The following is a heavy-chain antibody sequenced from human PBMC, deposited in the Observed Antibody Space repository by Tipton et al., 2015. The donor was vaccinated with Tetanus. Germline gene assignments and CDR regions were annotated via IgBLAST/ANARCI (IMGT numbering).Heavy chain of an antibody. J-gene: IGHJ4*02. CDR3: GKQNGGRWVVDH. Sequence: SLRLSCAASGFDFRNYDMHWVRQAPGKGLEWVANIKQDGTDYRYVDSVKGRFTISRDNAKNSLYLQMNSLSADDTAVYYCGKQNGGRWVVDHWGQGTLVTVSS. CDR2: IKQDGTDY. V-gene: IGHV3-7*03. D-gene: IGHD4-23*01. CDR1: GFDFRNYD.